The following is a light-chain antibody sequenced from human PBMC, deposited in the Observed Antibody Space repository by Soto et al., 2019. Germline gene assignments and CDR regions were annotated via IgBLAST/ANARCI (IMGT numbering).Light chain of an antibody. CDR2: DVS. CDR1: SSDLGGYNY. J-gene: IGLJ1*01. CDR3: SSYSSTSTLNV. Sequence: QSALTQPASVSGSPGQSIPISCTGTSSDLGGYNYVSWYQQPPGKVPKLIIYDVSNRPSGVSDRFSGSKSGNAASLTISGLQAEDESDYYCSSYSSTSTLNVFGTGTTLTVL. V-gene: IGLV2-14*03.